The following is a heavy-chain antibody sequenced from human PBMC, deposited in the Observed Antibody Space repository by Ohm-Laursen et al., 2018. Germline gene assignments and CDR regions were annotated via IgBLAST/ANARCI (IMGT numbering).Heavy chain of an antibody. Sequence: SETLSLTCNVSGGSINSYYWSWIRQHAVKGLEWIGRIYGGGGTNYNPSLESRVTMLVDTSKNQFSLKLRSVTAADTAVYFCARVTGPGDYYGLDVWGQGTTVTVSS. D-gene: IGHD3-9*01. CDR3: ARVTGPGDYYGLDV. V-gene: IGHV4-4*07. J-gene: IGHJ6*02. CDR2: IYGGGGT. CDR1: GGSINSYY.